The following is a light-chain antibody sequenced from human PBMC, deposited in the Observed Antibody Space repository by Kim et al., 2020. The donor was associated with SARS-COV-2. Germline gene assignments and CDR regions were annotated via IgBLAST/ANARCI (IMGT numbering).Light chain of an antibody. V-gene: IGLV1-47*01. J-gene: IGLJ3*02. Sequence: QSVLTQPPSASGTPGQRITISCSGSTSNTGTNYVYWYQQLPGAAPKLLIFRGNQRPSGVPDRFSASKSGTSASLAISGLRSEDEADYYCAAWDDSLSGWMFCGGTQLTVL. CDR1: TSNTGTNY. CDR3: AAWDDSLSGWM. CDR2: RGN.